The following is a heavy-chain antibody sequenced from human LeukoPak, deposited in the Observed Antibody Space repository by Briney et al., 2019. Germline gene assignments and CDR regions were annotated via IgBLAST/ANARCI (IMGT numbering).Heavy chain of an antibody. CDR1: GFTFSNYW. V-gene: IGHV3-7*03. Sequence: GGSLRLSCATSGFTFSNYWMNWVRQAPGKGLEWVANIKEDGSEKKYVDSVKGRFTISRDNAKNSLYLQMNSLRAEDTALYYCARDTDSGSYGGGFPLWGQGTLVTVSS. CDR3: ARDTDSGSYGGGFPL. CDR2: IKEDGSEK. J-gene: IGHJ4*02. D-gene: IGHD1-26*01.